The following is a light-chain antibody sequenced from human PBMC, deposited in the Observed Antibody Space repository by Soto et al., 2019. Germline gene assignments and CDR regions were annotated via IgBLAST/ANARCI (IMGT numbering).Light chain of an antibody. V-gene: IGKV1-27*01. CDR3: QKYNGALRT. J-gene: IGKJ1*01. CDR2: AAS. Sequence: IQMTQSPSSLSASVGDRVTITCRASQGISNYLAWYQQKPGKVPKLLIYAASTLQSGVPSRFSGSGSRTDFTLTISTQQPEDVTNYYCQKYNGALRTFGQGTKVEIE. CDR1: QGISNY.